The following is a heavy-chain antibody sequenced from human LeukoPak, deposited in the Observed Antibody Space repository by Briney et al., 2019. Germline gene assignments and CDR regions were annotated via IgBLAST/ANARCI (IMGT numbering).Heavy chain of an antibody. CDR3: ARAGASIAEDYYYYYYMDV. V-gene: IGHV1-46*01. D-gene: IGHD6-6*01. Sequence: GASVKVSCKASGYTFTSYYMHWVRQAPGQGLEWMGIINPSGGSTSYAQKFQGRVTMTRDTSTSTVYMELSSLRSDDTAVYYCARAGASIAEDYYYYYYMDVWGKGTTVTISS. CDR2: INPSGGST. J-gene: IGHJ6*03. CDR1: GYTFTSYY.